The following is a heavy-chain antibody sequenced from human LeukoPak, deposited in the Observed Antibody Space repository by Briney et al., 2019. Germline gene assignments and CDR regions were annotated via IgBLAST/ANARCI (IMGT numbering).Heavy chain of an antibody. CDR2: IYNSGST. CDR1: GGSISSYY. Sequence: SETLSLTCTVSGGSISSYYWSWIRQPAGKGLEWIGRIYNSGSTNYNANYNPSLTSRVTMSVDTSKNQFSLKLNSVSAADTAVYFCARAIWYGSGTTAFDYWGQGTLVTVSP. D-gene: IGHD3-10*01. V-gene: IGHV4-4*07. CDR3: ARAIWYGSGTTAFDY. J-gene: IGHJ4*02.